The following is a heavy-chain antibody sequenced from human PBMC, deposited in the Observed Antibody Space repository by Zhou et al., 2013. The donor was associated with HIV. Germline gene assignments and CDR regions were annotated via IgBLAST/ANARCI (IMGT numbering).Heavy chain of an antibody. D-gene: IGHD6-6*01. J-gene: IGHJ3*01. CDR2: IFPGDSAT. CDR1: GYSFTDSW. V-gene: IGHV5-51*01. Sequence: EVQLVQSGAEVKKPGESLKISCQGSGYSFTDSWIGWVRQMPGKGLEWMGIIFPGDSATTYSPSFQGQVTISTERSVSTAYLQWSSLKVSDTAMYYCARHDQGMSMYAFDLWGQGTLVTVSS. CDR3: ARHDQGMSMYAFDL.